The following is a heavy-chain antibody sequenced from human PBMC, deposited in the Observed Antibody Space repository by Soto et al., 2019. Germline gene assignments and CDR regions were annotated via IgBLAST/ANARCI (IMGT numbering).Heavy chain of an antibody. J-gene: IGHJ4*02. CDR1: GGSFSGYY. V-gene: IGHV4-34*01. CDR3: ARDPPDYSNSDDFDF. Sequence: QVQLQQWGAGRLKPSETLSLTCAGYGGSFSGYYWTWIRQSPGKGLEWIGDINHSGSTNFNPSLTSRVTISVDTSKNQFSLNLTSVTAADTAVYFCARDPPDYSNSDDFDFWGQGTLVTVSS. D-gene: IGHD4-4*01. CDR2: INHSGST.